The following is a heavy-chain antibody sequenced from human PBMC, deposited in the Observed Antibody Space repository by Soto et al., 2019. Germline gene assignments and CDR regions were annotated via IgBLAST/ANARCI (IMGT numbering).Heavy chain of an antibody. CDR1: GGSISSSSYY. J-gene: IGHJ6*03. CDR2: IYYSGST. CDR3: ARPGFGEPRYSSYYYMDV. V-gene: IGHV4-39*01. D-gene: IGHD3-10*01. Sequence: TSETLSLTCTVSGGSISSSSYYWGLIRQPPGKGLEWIGSIYYSGSTYYNPSLKSRVTISVDTSKNQFSLKLSSVTAADTAVYYCARPGFGEPRYSSYYYMDVWGKGTTVTVSS.